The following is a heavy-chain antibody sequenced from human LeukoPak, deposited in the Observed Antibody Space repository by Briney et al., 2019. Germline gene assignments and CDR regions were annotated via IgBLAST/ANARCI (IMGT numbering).Heavy chain of an antibody. V-gene: IGHV4-4*07. J-gene: IGHJ5*02. CDR3: ARAGDEWSGYYDNWFDP. D-gene: IGHD3-3*01. CDR1: GGSISSYY. Sequence: SETLSLTCTVSGGSISSYYWSWIRQPAGKGLEWIGRIYTSGSTNYNPSLKSRVTMSVDTSKNQFSLKLSSVTAADTAVYYCARAGDEWSGYYDNWFDPWGQGTLVTVSS. CDR2: IYTSGST.